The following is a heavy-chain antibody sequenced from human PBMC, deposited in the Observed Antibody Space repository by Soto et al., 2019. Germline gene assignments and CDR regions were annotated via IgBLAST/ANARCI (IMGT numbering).Heavy chain of an antibody. V-gene: IGHV4-34*01. CDR2: INHSGST. CDR3: AISWGVRDI. Sequence: QVQLQQWGAGLLKPSETLSLTCDVYGGSFSCYYWSWIRQPPGKGLEWIGEINHSGSTNYNPSLKSRVTISVDTSKNKFSLKLSSVTAADTAVYDCAISWGVRDIWGKGPMVTVSS. J-gene: IGHJ3*02. CDR1: GGSFSCYY. D-gene: IGHD3-16*01.